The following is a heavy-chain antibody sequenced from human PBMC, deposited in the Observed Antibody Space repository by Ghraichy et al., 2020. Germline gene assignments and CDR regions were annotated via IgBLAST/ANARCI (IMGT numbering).Heavy chain of an antibody. CDR3: ARDIKSSSWSYYYYAMDV. CDR2: ISHDGGAK. D-gene: IGHD6-13*01. V-gene: IGHV3-30*09. Sequence: GSLRLSCAASGFTFNTYSMHWVRQAPGKGPEWVAVISHDGGAKYYGDSVKGRFAISRDNSKNTLFLQMTSLRAEDTAVYYCARDIKSSSWSYYYYAMDVWGHGTTVTVSS. CDR1: GFTFNTYS. J-gene: IGHJ6*02.